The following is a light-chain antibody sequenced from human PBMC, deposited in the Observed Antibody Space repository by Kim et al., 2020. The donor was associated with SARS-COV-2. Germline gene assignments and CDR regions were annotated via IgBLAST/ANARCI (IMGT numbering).Light chain of an antibody. CDR2: EDN. CDR1: SGSIASTS. J-gene: IGLJ3*02. CDR3: QSHDGSPWV. V-gene: IGLV6-57*01. Sequence: NFMLTQPHSVSESPGKTVTISCTRSSGSIASTSVQWYQQRPGSSPTIVIYEDNRRPSGVPDRFSASIDSSSNSASLTISGLKTEDEADYYCQSHDGSPWVFGGGTKVTVL.